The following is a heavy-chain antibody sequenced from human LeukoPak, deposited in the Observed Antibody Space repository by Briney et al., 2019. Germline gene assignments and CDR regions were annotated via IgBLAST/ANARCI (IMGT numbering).Heavy chain of an antibody. CDR3: ASKVNDYGDYHGP. CDR1: GFTFSDYY. V-gene: IGHV3-11*01. D-gene: IGHD4-17*01. J-gene: IGHJ5*02. Sequence: PGGSLRLSCAASGFTFSDYYMSWIRQAPGKGLEWVSYISSSGITIYYADSVKGRFTISRDNAKNSLYLQMNSLRAEDTAVYYCASKVNDYGDYHGPWGQGTLVTVSS. CDR2: ISSSGITI.